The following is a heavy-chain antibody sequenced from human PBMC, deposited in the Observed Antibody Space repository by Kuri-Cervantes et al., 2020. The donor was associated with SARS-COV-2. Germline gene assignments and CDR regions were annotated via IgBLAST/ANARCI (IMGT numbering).Heavy chain of an antibody. CDR2: IYPGDSDT. J-gene: IGHJ4*02. D-gene: IGHD3-9*01. Sequence: KVSCKGSGYSFTSYWIGWVRQMPGKGLEWMGIIYPGDSDTRYSPSFQGQVTISADKSISTAYLQWSSLKASDPAMDYFSRQIPLYYDILTGYYNYFDYWGQGTLVTVSS. V-gene: IGHV5-51*01. CDR1: GYSFTSYW. CDR3: SRQIPLYYDILTGYYNYFDY.